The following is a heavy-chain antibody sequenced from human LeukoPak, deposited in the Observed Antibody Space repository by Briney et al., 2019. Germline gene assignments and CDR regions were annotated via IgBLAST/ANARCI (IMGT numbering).Heavy chain of an antibody. CDR1: GGTFSSYA. CDR3: ARDREYCSSTSCYFTAFDI. Sequence: ASVTVSCKASGGTFSSYAISWVRQAPGQGLEWMGWISAYNGNTNYAQKLQGRVTMTTDTSTSTAYMELRSLRSDDTAVYYCARDREYCSSTSCYFTAFDIWGQGTMVTVSS. CDR2: ISAYNGNT. J-gene: IGHJ3*02. D-gene: IGHD2-2*01. V-gene: IGHV1-18*01.